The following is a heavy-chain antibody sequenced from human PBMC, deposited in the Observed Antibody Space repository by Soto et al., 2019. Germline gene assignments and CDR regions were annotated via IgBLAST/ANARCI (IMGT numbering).Heavy chain of an antibody. Sequence: GGSLRLSCAASGFTFSSYAMSWVRQATGKGLEWVSGISGSGGSTYYADSVKGRFTISRDNSKNTLYVQMNSLRAEDTAVYYCAKGTSGGSVRGFDYWGQGTLVTVSS. D-gene: IGHD2-15*01. CDR3: AKGTSGGSVRGFDY. CDR1: GFTFSSYA. J-gene: IGHJ4*02. V-gene: IGHV3-23*01. CDR2: ISGSGGST.